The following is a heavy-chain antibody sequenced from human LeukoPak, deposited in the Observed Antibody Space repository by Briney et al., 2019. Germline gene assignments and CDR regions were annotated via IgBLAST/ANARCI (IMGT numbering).Heavy chain of an antibody. CDR1: GYSFTSYW. CDR3: ARSPSTVNLDY. V-gene: IGHV5-51*01. D-gene: IGHD4-17*01. J-gene: IGHJ4*02. CDR2: IYPGDSDT. Sequence: GESLKISCKASGYSFTSYWIGWVRQMPGRGLEWMGIIYPGDSDTRYSPSFQGQVTISADKSISTAYLQWSSLKASDTAMYYCARSPSTVNLDYWGQGTLVTVSS.